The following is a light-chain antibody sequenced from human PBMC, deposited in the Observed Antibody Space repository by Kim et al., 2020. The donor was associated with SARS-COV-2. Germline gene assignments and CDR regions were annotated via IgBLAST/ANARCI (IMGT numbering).Light chain of an antibody. CDR1: SSDVGSYNL. V-gene: IGLV2-23*02. Sequence: QSALTQPASVSGSPGQSITISCTGTSSDVGSYNLVSWYQQHPGKVPKLMIYEVTERPSGVSNRFSDSKSGNTASLTISGLQAEDEADYYCCSYASSFTLVFGGGTHLTVL. J-gene: IGLJ3*02. CDR2: EVT. CDR3: CSYASSFTLV.